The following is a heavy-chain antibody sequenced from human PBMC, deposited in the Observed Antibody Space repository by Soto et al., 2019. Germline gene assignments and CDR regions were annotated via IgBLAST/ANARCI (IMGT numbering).Heavy chain of an antibody. CDR3: ARATRYSDRRAPDY. Sequence: ASVKVSCKASGYTFTSYGISWVRQAPGQGLEWVGWISAYNGNTNYAQKLQGRVTMTTDTSTSTAYMELRSLRSDDTAVYYCARATRYSDRRAPDYWGQGTLVTVSS. V-gene: IGHV1-18*01. D-gene: IGHD4-4*01. J-gene: IGHJ4*02. CDR1: GYTFTSYG. CDR2: ISAYNGNT.